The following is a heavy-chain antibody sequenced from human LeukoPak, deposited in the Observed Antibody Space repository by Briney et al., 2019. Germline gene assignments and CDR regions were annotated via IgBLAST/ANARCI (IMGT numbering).Heavy chain of an antibody. CDR2: IIPIFGTA. J-gene: IGHJ5*02. CDR1: GGTFSSYA. CDR3: ARGDGYGYNWFDP. D-gene: IGHD4-17*01. V-gene: IGHV1-69*05. Sequence: SVKVSCKASGGTFSSYAISWVRQAPGQGLEWMGRIIPIFGTANYAQKFQGRVTITRDESTSTAYMELSSLRSEDTAVYYCARGDGYGYNWFDPCGQGTLVTVSS.